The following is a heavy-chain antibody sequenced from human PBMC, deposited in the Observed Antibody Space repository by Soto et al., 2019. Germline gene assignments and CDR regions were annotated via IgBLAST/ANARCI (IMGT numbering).Heavy chain of an antibody. CDR1: GFTFSNYA. J-gene: IGHJ1*01. Sequence: PGGSLRHSCAASGFTFSNYAMSWVRQAPGKGLEWVSVISGSGTNTYYTDSVKGRFTVSRDISKNTLYLQMNSLRAEDTALYYFAIFRPRRTSRYLFDFWGQGSPVPVSS. V-gene: IGHV3-23*01. CDR2: ISGSGTNT. CDR3: AIFRPRRTSRYLFDF. D-gene: IGHD3-3*01.